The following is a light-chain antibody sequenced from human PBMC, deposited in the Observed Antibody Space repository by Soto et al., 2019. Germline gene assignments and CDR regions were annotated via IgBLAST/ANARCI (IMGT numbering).Light chain of an antibody. Sequence: DIQMTQSPSTLSASVGDRVTITCRASQSISSWLAWYQQKPGKAPKLLIYKASSLESGVPSRLSGSGSGTEFTLTISSLQPDDFATYFCQQYSGYLYTFGQGTKLEIK. V-gene: IGKV1-5*03. CDR1: QSISSW. CDR3: QQYSGYLYT. J-gene: IGKJ2*01. CDR2: KAS.